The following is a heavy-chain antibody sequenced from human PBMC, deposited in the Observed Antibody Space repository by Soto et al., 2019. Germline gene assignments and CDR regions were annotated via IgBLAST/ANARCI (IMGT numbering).Heavy chain of an antibody. CDR1: GFTFSSYG. CDR3: ANTIYCSSTSCPIYYYYYGMDV. J-gene: IGHJ6*02. D-gene: IGHD2-2*01. CDR2: ISYDGSNK. V-gene: IGHV3-30*18. Sequence: LRLSCAASGFTFSSYGMHWVRQAPGKGLEWVAVISYDGSNKYYADSVKGRFTISRDNSKNTLYLQMNSLRAEDTAVYYCANTIYCSSTSCPIYYYYYGMDVWGQGTTVTVSS.